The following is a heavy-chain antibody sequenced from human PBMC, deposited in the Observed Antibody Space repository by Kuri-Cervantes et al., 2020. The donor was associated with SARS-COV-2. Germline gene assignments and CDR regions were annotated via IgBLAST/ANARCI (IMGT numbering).Heavy chain of an antibody. CDR2: IDWDDDK. CDR3: ARIQATTVIADY. CDR1: GFSLNTSGMC. D-gene: IGHD4-11*01. V-gene: IGHV2-70*11. Sequence: SGPTLVKPTQTLTLTCTFSGFSLNTSGMCVGWIRQPTGKALEWLARIDWDDDKYYSTSLKTRLTISKDTSKNQVVLTMTNMDPVDTATYYCARIQATTVIADYWGQGTLVTVSS. J-gene: IGHJ4*02.